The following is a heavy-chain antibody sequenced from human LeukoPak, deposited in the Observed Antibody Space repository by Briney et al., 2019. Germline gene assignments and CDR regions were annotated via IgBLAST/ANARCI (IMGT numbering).Heavy chain of an antibody. CDR2: IYTSGST. CDR3: AGPTVTTPRGYYYYMDV. J-gene: IGHJ6*03. V-gene: IGHV4-4*07. D-gene: IGHD4-17*01. Sequence: SETLSLTCTVSGGSISSYYWSWIRQPAGKGLEWIGRIYTSGSTNYNPSLKSRVTMSVDTSKNQFSLKLSSVTAADTAVYYCAGPTVTTPRGYYYYMDVWAKGPRSPSP. CDR1: GGSISSYY.